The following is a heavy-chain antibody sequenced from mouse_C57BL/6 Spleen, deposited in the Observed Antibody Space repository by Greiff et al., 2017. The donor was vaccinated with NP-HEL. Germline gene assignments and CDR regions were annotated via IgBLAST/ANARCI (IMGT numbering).Heavy chain of an antibody. CDR2: IWSGGST. V-gene: IGHV2-4*01. D-gene: IGHD1-1*01. Sequence: QVQLKQSGPGLVQPSPSLSITCTVSGFSLTSYGVHWVRQPPGKGLEWLGVIWSGGSTDYNAAFISRLSIHKDNSKSQVFFKMNSLQADDTAIYYCAKDYGSNYYYYAMDYWGQGTSVTVSS. CDR3: AKDYGSNYYYYAMDY. J-gene: IGHJ4*01. CDR1: GFSLTSYG.